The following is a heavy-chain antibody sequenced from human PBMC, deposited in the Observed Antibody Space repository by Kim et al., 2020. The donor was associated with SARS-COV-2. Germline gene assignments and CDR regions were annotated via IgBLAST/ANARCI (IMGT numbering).Heavy chain of an antibody. CDR1: GGSFSGYY. J-gene: IGHJ1*01. CDR3: ARTYDYGGNRAEYFQH. Sequence: SETLSLTCAVYGGSFSGYYWSWIRQPPGKGLEWIGEINHSGSTNYNPSLKSRVTISVDTSKNQFSLKLSSVTAADTAVYYCARTYDYGGNRAEYFQHWGQGTLVTVSS. CDR2: INHSGST. D-gene: IGHD4-17*01. V-gene: IGHV4-34*01.